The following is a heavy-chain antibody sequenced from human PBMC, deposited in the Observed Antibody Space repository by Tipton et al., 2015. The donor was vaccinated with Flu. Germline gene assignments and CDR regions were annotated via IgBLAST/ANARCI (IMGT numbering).Heavy chain of an antibody. V-gene: IGHV4-61*02. CDR1: GGSISSGSYY. CDR3: VRCGAGGCFEAI. D-gene: IGHD3-10*01. CDR2: IYTSGST. J-gene: IGHJ1*01. Sequence: TLSLTCNVSGGSISSGSYYWSWIRQPAGKGLEWIGRIYTSGSTNYNPSLKSRVTISVDTSKNQFSLKLSSVTAADTAVYYCVRCGAGGCFEAIWGQGTLVTVSS.